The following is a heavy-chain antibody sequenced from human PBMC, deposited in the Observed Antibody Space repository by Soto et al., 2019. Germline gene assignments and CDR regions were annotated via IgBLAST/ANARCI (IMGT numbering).Heavy chain of an antibody. V-gene: IGHV3-23*01. D-gene: IGHD1-26*01. CDR2: ISGSGGST. J-gene: IGHJ3*02. CDR1: GFTFSSYA. CDR3: AKDRGSYYGAFDI. Sequence: GGSLRLSCAASGFTFSSYAMIWVRRAPGKGLEWVSAISGSGGSTYYADSVKGRFTISRDNSKNTLYLQMNSLRAEDTAVYYCAKDRGSYYGAFDIWGQGTMVTVSS.